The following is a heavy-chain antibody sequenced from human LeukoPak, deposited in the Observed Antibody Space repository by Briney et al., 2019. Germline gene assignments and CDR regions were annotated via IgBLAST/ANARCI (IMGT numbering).Heavy chain of an antibody. Sequence: PSETLSLTCTVSGGSISSYYWSWIRQLAGKGLEWIGRIYSSGSTNYNPSLKSRVTISVDTSKNQFSLKLSSVTAADTAVYYCAVAGTPENWFDPWGQGTLVTVSS. CDR2: IYSSGST. V-gene: IGHV4-4*07. CDR3: AVAGTPENWFDP. J-gene: IGHJ5*02. CDR1: GGSISSYY. D-gene: IGHD6-19*01.